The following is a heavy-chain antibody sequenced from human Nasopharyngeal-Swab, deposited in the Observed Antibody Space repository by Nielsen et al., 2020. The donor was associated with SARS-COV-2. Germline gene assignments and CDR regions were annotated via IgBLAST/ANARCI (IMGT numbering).Heavy chain of an antibody. V-gene: IGHV1-18*01. CDR1: GYTFISYG. D-gene: IGHD2/OR15-2a*01. J-gene: IGHJ4*02. CDR2: INTLDGDR. CDR3: ARDGIKDQYCIDGKCPPAY. Sequence: ASVKVSCKASGYTFISYGINWVRQTPGQGLEWVGRINTLDGDRTYAQKVQGRLTMTTDTASSTAYMELRSLRSDDTAVYFCARDGIKDQYCIDGKCPPAYWGQGTLVIVSS.